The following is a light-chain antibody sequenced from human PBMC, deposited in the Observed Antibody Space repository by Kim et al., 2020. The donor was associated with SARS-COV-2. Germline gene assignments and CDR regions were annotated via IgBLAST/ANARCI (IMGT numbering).Light chain of an antibody. V-gene: IGLV3-19*01. CDR3: NSRDSSGNHVV. CDR2: GKN. CDR1: RLRSYY. Sequence: ALVLPVTSPSQGTRLRSYYAIWYHLTPAPAPVLVISGKNNPPSGLPDLFSGSSSGNTASLTIPGAQAEDEAYYYCNSRDSSGNHVVFGGGTQLTVL. J-gene: IGLJ2*01.